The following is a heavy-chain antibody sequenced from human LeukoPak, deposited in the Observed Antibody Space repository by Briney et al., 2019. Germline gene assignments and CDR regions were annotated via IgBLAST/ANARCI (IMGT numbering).Heavy chain of an antibody. D-gene: IGHD3-22*01. CDR3: ASYDSSGYPFDY. J-gene: IGHJ4*02. CDR1: GFTLSTYA. Sequence: GASLRLSCAASGFTLSTYAMSWVRQAPGKGLEWVSGIRGSFGTAEYADAVQGRFTISRDNSKNTVYLQMNSLRAEDTAVYYCASYDSSGYPFDYWGQGTLVTVSS. CDR2: IRGSFGTA. V-gene: IGHV3-23*01.